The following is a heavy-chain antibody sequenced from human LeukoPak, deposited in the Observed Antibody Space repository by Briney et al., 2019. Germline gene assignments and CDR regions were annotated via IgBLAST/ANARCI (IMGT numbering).Heavy chain of an antibody. CDR2: VSFDGSNE. Sequence: PGGSLRLSCADSGLTFGTSAMHWARQAPGKGLEWVAVVSFDGSNEKYADSVRGRFTISRDNSKKMLYLQMNSLSREDTAVYHCVRGVGYTLLSWGQGTLVTVSS. D-gene: IGHD1-1*01. V-gene: IGHV3-30-3*01. CDR1: GLTFGTSA. J-gene: IGHJ5*02. CDR3: VRGVGYTLLS.